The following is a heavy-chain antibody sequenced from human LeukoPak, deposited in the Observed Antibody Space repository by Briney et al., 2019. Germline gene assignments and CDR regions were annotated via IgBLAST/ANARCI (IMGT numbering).Heavy chain of an antibody. V-gene: IGHV3-43*01. Sequence: GGSLRLSCAASGFTFDDYTMHWVRQAPGKGLEWVSLISWDGGSTYYADSVKGRFTISRDNSKNSLYLQMNSLRTEDTALYYCAKALSTGPLYYDFWSGAIDYWGQGTLVTVSS. CDR2: ISWDGGST. D-gene: IGHD3-3*01. J-gene: IGHJ4*02. CDR1: GFTFDDYT. CDR3: AKALSTGPLYYDFWSGAIDY.